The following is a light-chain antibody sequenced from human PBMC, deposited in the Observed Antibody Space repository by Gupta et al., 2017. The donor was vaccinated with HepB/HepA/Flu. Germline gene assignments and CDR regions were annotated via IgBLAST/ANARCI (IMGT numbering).Light chain of an antibody. CDR3: QQYGSWYT. CDR2: GAS. V-gene: IGKV3-20*01. Sequence: EIVLTQSPGTLSLSPGERATLSCRASQSVSSSYLGWYQQKPGQAPRLLIYGASSRATGIPDRFSGSGSGTDFTLTISRLEPEDFAVYYFQQYGSWYTFGPGTKLEIK. J-gene: IGKJ2*01. CDR1: QSVSSSY.